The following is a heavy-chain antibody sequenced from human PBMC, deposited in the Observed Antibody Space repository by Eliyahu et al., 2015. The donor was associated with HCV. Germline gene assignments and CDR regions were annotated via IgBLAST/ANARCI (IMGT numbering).Heavy chain of an antibody. V-gene: IGHV1-24*01. Sequence: MHWVRQSPGKGLEWMGSFDPEDGETVYPQKFQGRVTMTEDTSTDTAYMELSSLTSEDTAVYYCATDLRWYCVGGGCYNHGFDLWGQGTMVTVSS. CDR3: ATDLRWYCVGGGCYNHGFDL. J-gene: IGHJ3*01. CDR2: FDPEDGET. D-gene: IGHD2-15*01.